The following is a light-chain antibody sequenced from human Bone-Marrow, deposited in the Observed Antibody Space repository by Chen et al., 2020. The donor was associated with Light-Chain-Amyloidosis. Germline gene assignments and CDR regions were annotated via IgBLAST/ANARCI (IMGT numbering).Light chain of an antibody. CDR3: MQATHWPYT. V-gene: IGKV2-30*02. CDR2: KVS. J-gene: IGKJ2*01. Sequence: DVVMTQSPLSQPVTPGQPASVSCNSSQSLVHSDGNTYLNWFKERPGQSPWRLIYKVSNRDSGVPDPSSGSGSGSEFTLKISRVEAEDAGVYYCMQATHWPYTFGQGTKLEI. CDR1: QSLVHSDGNTY.